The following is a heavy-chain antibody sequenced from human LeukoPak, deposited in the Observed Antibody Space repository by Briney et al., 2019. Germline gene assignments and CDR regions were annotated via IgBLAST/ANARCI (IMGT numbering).Heavy chain of an antibody. CDR1: GFTFSNFG. V-gene: IGHV3-33*01. Sequence: GRSLRLSCAASGFTFSNFGMHWVRQAPGEGLERVAVIWHDGRNQHYADSVKGRFTISRDNSKGSLYLQMNSLRVEDTAVYYCARQTGTYALDSWGQGTLVTVSS. J-gene: IGHJ4*02. D-gene: IGHD3-10*01. CDR2: IWHDGRNQ. CDR3: ARQTGTYALDS.